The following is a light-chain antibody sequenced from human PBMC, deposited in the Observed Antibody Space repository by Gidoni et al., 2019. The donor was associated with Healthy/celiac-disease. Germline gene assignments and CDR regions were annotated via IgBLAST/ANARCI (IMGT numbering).Light chain of an antibody. CDR1: QSISSW. J-gene: IGKJ4*01. Sequence: DIQMTQSPSTLSASVGDRVTITCRASQSISSWLAGYQQKPGKAPKLLIYKASSLESGVTPRFSGSGSGTEFTLTISSLQPDDFATYYCQQYNSYWLTFGGGTKVEIK. CDR3: QQYNSYWLT. V-gene: IGKV1-5*03. CDR2: KAS.